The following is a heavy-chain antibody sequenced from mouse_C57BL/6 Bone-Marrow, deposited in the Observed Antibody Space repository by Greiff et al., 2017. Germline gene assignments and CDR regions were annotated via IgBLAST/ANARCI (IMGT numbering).Heavy chain of an antibody. J-gene: IGHJ4*01. CDR1: GYSITSGYY. V-gene: IGHV3-6*01. D-gene: IGHD2-2*01. Sequence: DVKLQESGPGLVKPSQSLSLTCSVTGYSITSGYYWNWIRQFPGNKLEWMGYISYDGSNNYNPSLKNRISITRDTSKNQFFLKVNSVTTEDTATYYCARGYYYAMDDWGQGTSVTVSS. CDR2: ISYDGSN. CDR3: ARGYYYAMDD.